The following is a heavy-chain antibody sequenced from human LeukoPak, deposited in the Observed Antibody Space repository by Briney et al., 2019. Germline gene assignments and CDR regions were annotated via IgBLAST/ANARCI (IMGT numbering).Heavy chain of an antibody. J-gene: IGHJ4*02. Sequence: GGSLRLSRAASGFTFSSYWMHWVRQAPGKGLVWVSRINSDGSSTSYADSVKGRFTISRDNAKNTLFLQMNSLRAEDTAIYYCAKDDDDGDHVVVDHWGQGTLVTVSS. CDR1: GFTFSSYW. V-gene: IGHV3-74*01. D-gene: IGHD4-17*01. CDR3: AKDDDDGDHVVVDH. CDR2: INSDGSST.